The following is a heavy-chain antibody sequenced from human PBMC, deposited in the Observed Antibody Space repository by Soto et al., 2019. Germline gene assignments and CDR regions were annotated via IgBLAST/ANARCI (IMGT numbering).Heavy chain of an antibody. Sequence: QITLKESGPTLVKPTQTLTLPCSFSGFSLTTYGVGVGWVRQPPGKALEWLAFTYWDDDNRYNPSLKSRLSTTKYAAKTQVVLTVTDMDPADRATCFCAPRVRLMSTWNFGAFDFWGQGTLVTVPS. D-gene: IGHD1-1*01. CDR1: GFSLTTYGVG. CDR3: APRVRLMSTWNFGAFDF. V-gene: IGHV2-5*02. J-gene: IGHJ3*01. CDR2: TYWDDDN.